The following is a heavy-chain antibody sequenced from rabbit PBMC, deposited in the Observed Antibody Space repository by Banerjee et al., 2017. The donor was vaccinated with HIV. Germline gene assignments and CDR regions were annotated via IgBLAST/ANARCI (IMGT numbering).Heavy chain of an antibody. J-gene: IGHJ2*01. D-gene: IGHD7-1*01. CDR3: ARAPYSTYNWAFDP. CDR2: IYAGSSGTT. CDR1: GIDFSSNYY. V-gene: IGHV1S40*01. Sequence: QSLEESGGDLVKPEGTLTLTCKASGIDFSSNYYMCWVRQAPGKGLEWIACIYAGSSGTTYYASWAKGRFTISKTSSTTVTLQMTSLTAADTATYFCARAPYSTYNWAFDPWGPGTLVTVS.